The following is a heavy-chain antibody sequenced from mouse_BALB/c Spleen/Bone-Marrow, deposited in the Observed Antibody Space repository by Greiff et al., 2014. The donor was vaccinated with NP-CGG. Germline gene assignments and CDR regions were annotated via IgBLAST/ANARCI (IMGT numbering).Heavy chain of an antibody. CDR1: GYTFTNFW. CDR3: TRSLYYYPAY. J-gene: IGHJ3*01. D-gene: IGHD1-1*01. Sequence: LKESGSELVRPGASVKLSCKASGYTFTNFWMHWVRQRPGQGLEWIGNVYPGSDTANYDEKFKSKATLTVDTSSSTAYMQLSSLTSEDSAVYYCTRSLYYYPAYWDQGTLVTVST. V-gene: IGHV1S22*01. CDR2: VYPGSDTA.